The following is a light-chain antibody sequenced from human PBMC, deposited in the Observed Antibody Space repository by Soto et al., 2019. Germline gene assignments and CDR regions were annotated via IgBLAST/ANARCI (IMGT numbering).Light chain of an antibody. V-gene: IGKV3-15*01. CDR3: QQYNNWPPVT. J-gene: IGKJ1*01. Sequence: EIVMTQSSATLSVSPGERATLSCRASQSVSSNLAWYQQKPGQAPRLLIYGASTRATGIPARFSGSGSGTEFTLTISSLQSEDFAVYYCQQYNNWPPVTFGQGTKVDIK. CDR2: GAS. CDR1: QSVSSN.